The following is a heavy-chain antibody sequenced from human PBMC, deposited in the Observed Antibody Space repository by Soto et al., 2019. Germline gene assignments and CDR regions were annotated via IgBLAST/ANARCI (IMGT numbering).Heavy chain of an antibody. J-gene: IGHJ4*02. Sequence: GASVKVSCKASGYTFTGYYMHWVRQAPGQGLEYMGWINPNNGATNYAEEFQGRVTMTRDTSISTAHMELSRLRSDDTAVYYCAILEQALDFWGQGSLVTVSS. CDR3: AILEQALDF. CDR2: INPNNGAT. CDR1: GYTFTGYY. V-gene: IGHV1-2*02.